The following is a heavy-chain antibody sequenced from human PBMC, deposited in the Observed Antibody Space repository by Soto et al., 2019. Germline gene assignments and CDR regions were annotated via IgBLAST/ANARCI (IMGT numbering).Heavy chain of an antibody. D-gene: IGHD3-22*01. J-gene: IGHJ3*02. V-gene: IGHV1-69*13. CDR1: GGTFSSYA. CDR3: ARDYYDRSGYYRRDAFDI. Sequence: VASVKVSCKASGGTFSSYAISWVRQAPGQGLEWMGGIIPIFGTANYAQKFQGRVTITADESTSTPYMELSSLRSEDTAVYYCARDYYDRSGYYRRDAFDIWGQGTLVTV. CDR2: IIPIFGTA.